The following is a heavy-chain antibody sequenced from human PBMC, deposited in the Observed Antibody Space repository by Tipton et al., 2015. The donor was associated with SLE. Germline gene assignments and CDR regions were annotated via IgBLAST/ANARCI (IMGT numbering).Heavy chain of an antibody. CDR1: GASISTHY. V-gene: IGHV4-59*11. J-gene: IGHJ2*01. Sequence: TLSLTCTVSGASISTHYWSWIRQPPRKGLEWIGYISYTGNTNFNPSLKSRVTMSVATSKNQFSLRLTSVTAADTAMYYCARDSAVNFWYFDLWGRGTLVTVSS. CDR2: ISYTGNT. CDR3: ARDSAVNFWYFDL.